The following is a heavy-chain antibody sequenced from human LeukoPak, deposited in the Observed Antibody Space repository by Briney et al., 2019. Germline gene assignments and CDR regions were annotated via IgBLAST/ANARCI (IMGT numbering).Heavy chain of an antibody. V-gene: IGHV4-4*07. CDR2: IYASGST. J-gene: IGHJ4*02. CDR1: GGSNNSYH. Sequence: AETLSLTCTVSGGSNNSYHWSWIRQPAGKGLEWLGRIYASGSTNYNPSLKSRVTMSVATSKNQFSLKLTSVTAADTAVYYCARDAAYYYGSGSYRNGIDYWGQGSLVTVSS. CDR3: ARDAAYYYGSGSYRNGIDY. D-gene: IGHD3-10*01.